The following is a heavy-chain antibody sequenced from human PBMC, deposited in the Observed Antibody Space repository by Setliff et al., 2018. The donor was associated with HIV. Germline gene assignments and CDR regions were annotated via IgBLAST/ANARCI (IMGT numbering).Heavy chain of an antibody. CDR3: ARNHYYGSGKNRWFDP. V-gene: IGHV4-38-2*01. Sequence: KSSETLSLTCAVYGYPIDSGFYWGWIRQTSGKGLEWIASSYHTGSKYYDPSLKRRVTISVDTSKNQFSLKLTSVTAADTAVYYCARNHYYGSGKNRWFDPWGQGMLVTVSS. J-gene: IGHJ5*02. CDR2: SYHTGSK. D-gene: IGHD3-10*01. CDR1: GYPIDSGFY.